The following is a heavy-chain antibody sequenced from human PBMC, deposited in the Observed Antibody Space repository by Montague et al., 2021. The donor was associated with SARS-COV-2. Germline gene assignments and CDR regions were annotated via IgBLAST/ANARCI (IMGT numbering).Heavy chain of an antibody. J-gene: IGHJ4*02. Sequence: SLRLSCAGSGFMFSNFAMHWVRQTPGKGLEWLAVISSAGTITHYAPSVRGRLNIYRDNSRNTLYLQINSLTQEGTGVYYCAREIGSSGYLDYWGRGTLVTVSS. CDR2: ISSAGTIT. CDR3: AREIGSSGYLDY. CDR1: GFMFSNFA. D-gene: IGHD3-22*01. V-gene: IGHV3-30*04.